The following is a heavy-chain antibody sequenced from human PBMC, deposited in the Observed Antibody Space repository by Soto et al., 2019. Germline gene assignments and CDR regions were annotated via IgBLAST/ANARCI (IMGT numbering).Heavy chain of an antibody. V-gene: IGHV3-33*01. CDR1: GFSFRSYA. CDR3: ARELILGSLSVYYYHGMDV. CDR2: ILYDGSNK. D-gene: IGHD3-9*01. J-gene: IGHJ6*02. Sequence: QVQLVESGGGVVQPGRSLRLSCTASGFSFRSYAMHWVRQAPGKGLEWVAVILYDGSNKHFADSVKGRFTVSRDNSNDPFYLQMDSLRAEDTAVYYCARELILGSLSVYYYHGMDVWCQGTTVTVSS.